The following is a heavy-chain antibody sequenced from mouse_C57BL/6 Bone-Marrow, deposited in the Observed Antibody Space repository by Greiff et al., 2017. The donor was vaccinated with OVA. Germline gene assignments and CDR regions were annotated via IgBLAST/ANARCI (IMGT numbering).Heavy chain of an antibody. V-gene: IGHV14-1*01. CDR3: TTGPYWYFDV. CDR2: IDPEDGDT. Sequence: VHVKQSGAELVRPGASVKLSCTASGFNIKDYYMHWVKQRPEQGLEWIGRIDPEDGDTEYAPKFQGKATMTADTSSNTAYLQLSSLTSEDTAVYYCTTGPYWYFDVWGTGTTVTVSS. CDR1: GFNIKDYY. J-gene: IGHJ1*03.